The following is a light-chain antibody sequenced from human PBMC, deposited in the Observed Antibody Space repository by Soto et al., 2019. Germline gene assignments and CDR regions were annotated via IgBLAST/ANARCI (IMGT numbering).Light chain of an antibody. CDR3: SSYTRTTTVV. CDR2: EVS. V-gene: IGLV2-14*01. Sequence: QSVLTQPASVSGSPGQSITISCTGSSSDVGAYNYVSWYQQHPGKAPKLMIYEVSNRPSGVSDRFSGSKSGNTASLIISGLQAEDEADYYCSSYTRTTTVVFGGGTKLTVL. J-gene: IGLJ2*01. CDR1: SSDVGAYNY.